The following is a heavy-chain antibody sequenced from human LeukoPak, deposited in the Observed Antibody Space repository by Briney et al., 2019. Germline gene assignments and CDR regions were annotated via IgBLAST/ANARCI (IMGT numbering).Heavy chain of an antibody. V-gene: IGHV3-30-3*01. CDR1: GFTFSSYA. CDR2: ISYDGSNK. Sequence: PGGSLRLSCAASGFTFSSYAMHWVRQAPGKGLEWVAVISYDGSNKYYADSVKGRFTISRDNSKNTLYLQMNSLRAEDTAVYYCAREESMVRGLTSWGQGTMVTVSS. J-gene: IGHJ3*01. CDR3: AREESMVRGLTS. D-gene: IGHD3-10*01.